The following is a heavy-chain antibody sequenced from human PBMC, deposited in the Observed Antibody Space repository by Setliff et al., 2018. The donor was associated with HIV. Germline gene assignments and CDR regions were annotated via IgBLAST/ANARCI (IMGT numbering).Heavy chain of an antibody. CDR2: INGHNADT. CDR1: GGTFSNYA. Sequence: GASVKVSCKASGGTFSNYAITWVRQAPGQGLEWMGCINGHNADTNYSQRFHDRVTMHTDASTSTAYVELGSLTSDDTAFYYCASAGEMLTGKFYYWAQGTLVTVSS. D-gene: IGHD3-16*01. V-gene: IGHV1-18*01. J-gene: IGHJ4*02. CDR3: ASAGEMLTGKFYY.